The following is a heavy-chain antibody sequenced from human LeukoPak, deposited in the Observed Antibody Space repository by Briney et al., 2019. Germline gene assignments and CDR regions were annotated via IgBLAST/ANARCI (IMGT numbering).Heavy chain of an antibody. CDR1: GSRFTSYW. Sequence: GASLKISCKGSGSRFTSYWISWVRQMPGKGLEWMGRIDPSDSYTNYSPSFQGHVTISADKSISTAYLQWSSLKASDTAMYYCARHSPLRDRYYFDYWGQGTLVTVSS. CDR3: ARHSPLRDRYYFDY. V-gene: IGHV5-10-1*01. J-gene: IGHJ4*02. CDR2: IDPSDSYT. D-gene: IGHD1-14*01.